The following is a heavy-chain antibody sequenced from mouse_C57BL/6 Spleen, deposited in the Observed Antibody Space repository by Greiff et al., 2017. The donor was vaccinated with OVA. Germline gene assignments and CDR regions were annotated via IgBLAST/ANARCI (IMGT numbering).Heavy chain of an antibody. CDR1: GYTFTDYN. CDR3: ARGGIYSNYEDWYFDV. J-gene: IGHJ1*03. V-gene: IGHV1-22*01. CDR2: INPNNGGT. Sequence: EVKLQESGPELVKPGASVKMSCKASGYTFTDYNMHWVKQSHGKSLEWIGYINPNNGGTSYNQKFKGKATLTVNKSSSTAYMELRSLTSEDSAVYYCARGGIYSNYEDWYFDVWGTGTTVTVSS. D-gene: IGHD2-5*01.